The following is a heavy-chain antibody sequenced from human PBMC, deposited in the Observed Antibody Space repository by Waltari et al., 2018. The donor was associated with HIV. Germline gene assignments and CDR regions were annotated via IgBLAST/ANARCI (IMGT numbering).Heavy chain of an antibody. Sequence: EVQLVESGGGLVEPGGYLRLPCAASGSTFISHWMHWLRQAPGKGLVWVSRINSDGSITSHADSVKGRFTISRDNARNTLYLQMNSLGAEDTAMYYCAKGGTSGYTFGFGRWGQGTLVTVSS. V-gene: IGHV3-74*01. D-gene: IGHD5-18*01. J-gene: IGHJ1*01. CDR3: AKGGTSGYTFGFGR. CDR2: INSDGSIT. CDR1: GSTFISHW.